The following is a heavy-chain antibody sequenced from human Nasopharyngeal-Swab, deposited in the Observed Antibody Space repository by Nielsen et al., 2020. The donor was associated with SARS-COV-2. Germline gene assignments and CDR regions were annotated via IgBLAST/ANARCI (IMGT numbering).Heavy chain of an antibody. CDR3: AKVKSGTSYDAFDI. V-gene: IGHV3-23*01. J-gene: IGHJ3*02. CDR1: GLSVSSNY. Sequence: GGSLRLSCAASGLSVSSNYMSWVRQAPGKGLEWVSSIRVSGDTTYYADSVKGRFTISRDSSKNTLYLQMNSLRAEDTALYYCAKVKSGTSYDAFDIWGQGTMVTVSS. D-gene: IGHD1-26*01. CDR2: IRVSGDTT.